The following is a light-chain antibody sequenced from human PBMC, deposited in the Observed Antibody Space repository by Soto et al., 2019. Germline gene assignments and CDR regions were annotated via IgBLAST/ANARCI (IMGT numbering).Light chain of an antibody. J-gene: IGKJ5*01. Sequence: DIQITQSPSSLSGSVGDRVTITCRASQTISSWLAWYQQKPGKAPKLLIYDASNMEKGVPSRFTGSGSGTDFILTISSLQPEDIATYYCQQYENFPITFGQGTRLEIK. V-gene: IGKV1-33*01. CDR1: QTISSW. CDR2: DAS. CDR3: QQYENFPIT.